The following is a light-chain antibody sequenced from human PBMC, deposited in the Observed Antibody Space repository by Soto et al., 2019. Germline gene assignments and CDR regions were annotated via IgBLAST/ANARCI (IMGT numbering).Light chain of an antibody. CDR2: AAS. CDR3: QQSYTTPPT. V-gene: IGKV1-39*01. Sequence: IELTQSPSSLSSSVGDIFTITCRSSQTISNYLNWYQQKPGKAPKLLIYAASSLQSGVPLRFSGSGSGTDFTLTITSLQPEDFATYYCQQSYTTPPTFGGGTKVDI. CDR1: QTISNY. J-gene: IGKJ4*01.